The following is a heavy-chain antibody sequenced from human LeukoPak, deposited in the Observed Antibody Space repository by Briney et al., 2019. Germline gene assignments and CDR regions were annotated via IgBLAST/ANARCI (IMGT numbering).Heavy chain of an antibody. CDR1: GGSISSNNYY. CDR3: ARRLGTTGPKDYYYYYYMDV. CDR2: IYYSGST. J-gene: IGHJ6*03. V-gene: IGHV4-39*01. Sequence: SETLSLTCTVSGGSISSNNYYWDWIRQPPGKGLEWIGSIYYSGSTYYNASLKSRVTMSVDTSKNQFSLRLSSVTAADTAVYYCARRLGTTGPKDYYYYYYMDVWGQGTTVTVSS. D-gene: IGHD1-1*01.